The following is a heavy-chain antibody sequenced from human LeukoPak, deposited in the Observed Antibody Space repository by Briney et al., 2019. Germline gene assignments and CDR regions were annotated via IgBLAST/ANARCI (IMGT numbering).Heavy chain of an antibody. J-gene: IGHJ4*02. CDR3: AREGSSGYYFGY. V-gene: IGHV3-23*01. D-gene: IGHD3-22*01. CDR2: ISGSGGST. CDR1: GFTFSSYA. Sequence: GGSLRLSCAASGFTFSSYAMSWVRQAPGKGLEWVSAISGSGGSTYYADSVKGRFTISRDNSKNTLYLQMNSLRAEDAAVYYCAREGSSGYYFGYWGQGTLVTVSS.